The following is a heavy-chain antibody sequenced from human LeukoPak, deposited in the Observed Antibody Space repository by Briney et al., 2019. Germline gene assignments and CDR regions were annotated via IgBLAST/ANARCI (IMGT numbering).Heavy chain of an antibody. CDR1: GYTFTSYG. J-gene: IGHJ5*02. Sequence: ASVKVSCKASGYTFTSYGISWVRPAPGQGLEWMGIINPNGGSTSYAQKFQGRVTMTRERSTSTVYMELSSLRSEDTAMYYCARVIGYSNRGGFDPWGQGTLVTVSS. D-gene: IGHD6-13*01. CDR2: INPNGGST. CDR3: ARVIGYSNRGGFDP. V-gene: IGHV1-46*01.